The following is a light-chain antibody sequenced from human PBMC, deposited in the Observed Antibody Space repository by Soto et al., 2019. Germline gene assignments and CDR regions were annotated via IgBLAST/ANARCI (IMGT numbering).Light chain of an antibody. J-gene: IGLJ2*01. CDR1: SSDFGTYNL. Sequence: QSALTQPASVSGSPGQSITISCTETSSDFGTYNLVSWYQQNPGKAPKLMIYEVTKRPSGVSNRFSGSQSGNTASLTISGLQAEDESDYYCGSYVQPTTVVFCGGTKLTVL. V-gene: IGLV2-23*02. CDR2: EVT. CDR3: GSYVQPTTVV.